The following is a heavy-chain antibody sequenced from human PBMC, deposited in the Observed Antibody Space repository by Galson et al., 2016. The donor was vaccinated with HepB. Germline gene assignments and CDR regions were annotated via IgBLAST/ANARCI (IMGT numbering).Heavy chain of an antibody. CDR3: TTDGAMAPYHAFDT. CDR1: GFAFNSAW. V-gene: IGHV3-15*07. D-gene: IGHD5-18*01. CDR2: IKHKDDRGTT. Sequence: SLRLSCAASGFAFNSAWMHWVRQAPGRGLEWVGRIKHKDDRGTTDYAAPVKGRFTISRDDSKNTLYLQMNSLKTEDTAVYYCTTDGAMAPYHAFDTWGQGTMVTVSS. J-gene: IGHJ3*02.